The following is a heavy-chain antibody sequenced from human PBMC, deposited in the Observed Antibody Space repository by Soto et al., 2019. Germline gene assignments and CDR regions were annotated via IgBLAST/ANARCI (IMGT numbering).Heavy chain of an antibody. V-gene: IGHV4-59*01. Sequence: ETLYLRCTVSGGSISSYYWGWIRQPPGKGLEWIGYIYYSGSTNYNPSLKSRVTISVDTSKNQFSLKLSSVTAADTAVYYCASSVVGATGIDYWGQGTLVTVSS. CDR3: ASSVVGATGIDY. J-gene: IGHJ4*02. CDR1: GGSISSYY. D-gene: IGHD1-26*01. CDR2: IYYSGST.